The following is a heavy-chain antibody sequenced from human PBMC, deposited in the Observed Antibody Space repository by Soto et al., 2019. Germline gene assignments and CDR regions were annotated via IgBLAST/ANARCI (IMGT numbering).Heavy chain of an antibody. CDR1: GGSISSHNY. CDR3: ARNISSYSDNSGSHLFNS. D-gene: IGHD3-22*01. V-gene: IGHV4-4*02. J-gene: IGHJ4*02. Sequence: PSETLSLTCTVSGGSISSHNYWSWVRQPPGKGPEWIGEIYHTGSANYNPSLESRVTMSLDKSKNQFSLKLTSVTAADTAVYYCARNISSYSDNSGSHLFNSWGEGTLFTVSS. CDR2: IYHTGSA.